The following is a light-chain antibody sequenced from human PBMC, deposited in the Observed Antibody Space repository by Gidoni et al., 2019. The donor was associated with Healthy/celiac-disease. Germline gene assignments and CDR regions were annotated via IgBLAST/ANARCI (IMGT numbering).Light chain of an antibody. J-gene: IGKJ1*01. CDR1: QSISDW. V-gene: IGKV1-5*03. Sequence: DIQMTQSPSTLSASAEDRVTITCRASQSISDWLAWYQQKPGKAPKVLIYKASTLESGVPSRFSGSGYGTEFTLTISSLQTDDFENYLCKQYTPFPWTFXPXTNVEIK. CDR2: KAS. CDR3: KQYTPFPWT.